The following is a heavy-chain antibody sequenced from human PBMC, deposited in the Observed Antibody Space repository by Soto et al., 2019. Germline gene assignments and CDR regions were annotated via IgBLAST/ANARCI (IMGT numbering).Heavy chain of an antibody. CDR3: ARDPLNYYDSSGLSRGPFDY. D-gene: IGHD3-22*01. Sequence: SVKVSCKASGGTFSSYAISWVRQAPGQGLEWMGGIIPIFGTANYAQKFQGRVTITADESTSTAYMELSSLRSEDTAVYYCARDPLNYYDSSGLSRGPFDYWGQGTLVTVSS. CDR2: IIPIFGTA. V-gene: IGHV1-69*13. J-gene: IGHJ4*02. CDR1: GGTFSSYA.